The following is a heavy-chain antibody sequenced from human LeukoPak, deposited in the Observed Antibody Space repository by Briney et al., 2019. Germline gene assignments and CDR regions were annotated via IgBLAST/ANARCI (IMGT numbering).Heavy chain of an antibody. J-gene: IGHJ4*02. CDR3: AKDPLRRYCSSTSCYTGSFDY. CDR2: ISGSGGST. Sequence: PGGSLRLSCAASGFTFSSYAMSWVRQAPGKGLEWVSAISGSGGSTYYADSVKGRFTISRDNCKNTLYLQMNSLRAEDTAVYYCAKDPLRRYCSSTSCYTGSFDYWGQGTLVTVSS. D-gene: IGHD2-2*02. V-gene: IGHV3-23*01. CDR1: GFTFSSYA.